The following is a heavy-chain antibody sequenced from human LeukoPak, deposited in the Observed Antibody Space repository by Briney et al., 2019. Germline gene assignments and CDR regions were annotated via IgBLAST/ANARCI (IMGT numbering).Heavy chain of an antibody. D-gene: IGHD3-10*01. J-gene: IGHJ5*02. CDR2: ISAYNGNT. Sequence: GESLQISCKGSGYRFTNYWIGWVRQMPGKGLEWMGWISAYNGNTNYAQKLQGRVTMTTDTSTSTAYMELRSLRSDDTAVYYCARDDGSGSYKNWFDPWGQGTLVTVSS. V-gene: IGHV1-18*04. CDR1: GYRFTNYW. CDR3: ARDDGSGSYKNWFDP.